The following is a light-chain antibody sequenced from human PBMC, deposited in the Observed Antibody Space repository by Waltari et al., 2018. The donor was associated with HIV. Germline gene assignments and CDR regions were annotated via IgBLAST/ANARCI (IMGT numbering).Light chain of an antibody. CDR1: SGSVSPTYY. CDR2: STN. CDR3: VLYMGSGLRV. J-gene: IGLJ3*02. Sequence: QTVVTQEPSFSVSPGGTVTPTCGLTSGSVSPTYYPSWYQQTPGQAPRTLIYSTNTRSSGVPDRFSGSILGNKAALTITGAQADDESDYYCVLYMGSGLRVFGGGTKLTVL. V-gene: IGLV8-61*01.